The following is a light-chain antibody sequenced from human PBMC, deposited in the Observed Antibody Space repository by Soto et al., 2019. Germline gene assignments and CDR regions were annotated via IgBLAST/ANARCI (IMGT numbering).Light chain of an antibody. CDR1: QSVNRN. Sequence: ESVLTQSPATLSLSPGDRASPSCRASQSVNRNLAWYQQKPGQTPRLLIYDAKNRAAGIPARFSGSGSGTDFNLTISSLEPDDFAVYYCQQRGNWPSITFGQGTRLE. J-gene: IGKJ5*01. CDR2: DAK. V-gene: IGKV3-11*01. CDR3: QQRGNWPSIT.